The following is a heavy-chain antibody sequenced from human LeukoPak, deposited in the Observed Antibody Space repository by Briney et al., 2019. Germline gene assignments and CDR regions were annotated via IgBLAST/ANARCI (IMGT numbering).Heavy chain of an antibody. D-gene: IGHD3-22*01. CDR1: GYTFTGYY. Sequence: GASVKVSCKASGYTFTGYYMHWVRQAPGQGLEWMGIINPSGGSTSYAQKFQGRVTMTRDMSTSTVYMELSSLRSEDTAVYYCARSGSEVYDSSGYYPDYWGQGTLVTVSS. CDR2: INPSGGST. J-gene: IGHJ4*02. V-gene: IGHV1-46*01. CDR3: ARSGSEVYDSSGYYPDY.